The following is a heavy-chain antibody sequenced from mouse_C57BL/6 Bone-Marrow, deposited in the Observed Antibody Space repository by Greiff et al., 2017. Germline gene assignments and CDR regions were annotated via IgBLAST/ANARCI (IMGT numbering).Heavy chain of an antibody. D-gene: IGHD1-1*01. CDR1: GYAFTNYL. Sequence: VQLQQSGAELVRPGTSVKVSCKASGYAFTNYLIEWVKQRPGQGLEWIGVINPGSGGTNYNEKFKGKATLTADKSSSTAYMQLSSLTSEDSAVYLCERGLLRGDYWGQGTSVTVSS. CDR3: ERGLLRGDY. J-gene: IGHJ4*01. CDR2: INPGSGGT. V-gene: IGHV1-54*01.